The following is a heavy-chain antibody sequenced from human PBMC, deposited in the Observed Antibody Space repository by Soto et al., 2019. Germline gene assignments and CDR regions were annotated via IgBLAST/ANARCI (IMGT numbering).Heavy chain of an antibody. CDR1: GFTFSSYW. D-gene: IGHD3-22*01. Sequence: LRLSCAASGFTFSSYWMSWVRQAPGKGLEWVANIKQDGSEKYYVDSVKGRFTISRDNAKNSLYLQMNSLRAEDTAVYYCARIRSITMIVVVPGVFDIWGQGTMVTVSS. CDR2: IKQDGSEK. CDR3: ARIRSITMIVVVPGVFDI. V-gene: IGHV3-7*03. J-gene: IGHJ3*02.